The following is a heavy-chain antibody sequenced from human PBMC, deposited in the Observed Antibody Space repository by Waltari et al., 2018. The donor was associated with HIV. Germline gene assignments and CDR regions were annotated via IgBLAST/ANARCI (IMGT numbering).Heavy chain of an antibody. V-gene: IGHV3-73*01. Sequence: EVQLVESGGGLVQPGGSLTLSCSASGLRFRGSALPWVRQASGKGLEWVGRIRGKPNSYATAYAESLKGRFTISRDDSKNTAYLQMNSLKTEDTAVYYCTKSVGDSARGWFDPWGQGTLVTVSS. D-gene: IGHD4-17*01. J-gene: IGHJ5*02. CDR2: IRGKPNSYAT. CDR3: TKSVGDSARGWFDP. CDR1: GLRFRGSA.